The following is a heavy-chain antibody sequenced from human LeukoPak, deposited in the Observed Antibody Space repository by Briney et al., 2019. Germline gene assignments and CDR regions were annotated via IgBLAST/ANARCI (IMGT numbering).Heavy chain of an antibody. J-gene: IGHJ5*02. CDR3: ARDRSYYYDSSGLFDP. D-gene: IGHD3-22*01. V-gene: IGHV3-21*01. CDR1: GFTFSSYS. Sequence: GGSLRLSCAASGFTFSSYSMNWVRQAPGKGLEWVSSISSSNSYIYYADSVKGRFTISRDNAKNSLYLQMNSLRAEDTAVYYCARDRSYYYDSSGLFDPWGQGTLVTVSS. CDR2: ISSSNSYI.